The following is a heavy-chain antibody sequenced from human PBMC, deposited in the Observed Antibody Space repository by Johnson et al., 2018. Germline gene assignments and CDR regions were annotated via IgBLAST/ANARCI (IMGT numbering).Heavy chain of an antibody. CDR1: GFIFSSYG. D-gene: IGHD2-2*01. CDR3: AKDVVVDAAFDI. V-gene: IGHV3-30*18. Sequence: QVQLVESGGGVVQPGTSLRVSCAASGFIFSSYGMHWVRQVSGKGLEWVAVISSDGSNEDYADSVKGRFTISRDNYKNTLYLQMNSLRSEDTAVYYCAKDVVVDAAFDIWGQGTMVTVAS. J-gene: IGHJ3*02. CDR2: ISSDGSNE.